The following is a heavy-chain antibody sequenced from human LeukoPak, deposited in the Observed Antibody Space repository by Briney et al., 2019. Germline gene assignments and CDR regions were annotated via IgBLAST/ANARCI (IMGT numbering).Heavy chain of an antibody. D-gene: IGHD1-26*01. CDR3: ARAWIMGARTDWFDP. Sequence: SETLSLTCTVSGGSISSSSYYWGWIRQPPGKGLEWIGSIYYSGSTYYNPSLKSRVTISVDTSKNQFSLKLSSVTAADTAVYYCARAWIMGARTDWFDPWGQGTLVTVSS. CDR1: GGSISSSSYY. V-gene: IGHV4-39*01. CDR2: IYYSGST. J-gene: IGHJ5*02.